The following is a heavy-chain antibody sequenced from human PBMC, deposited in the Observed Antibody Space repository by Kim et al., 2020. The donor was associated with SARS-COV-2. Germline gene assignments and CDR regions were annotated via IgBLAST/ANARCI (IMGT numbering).Heavy chain of an antibody. D-gene: IGHD3-16*01. V-gene: IGHV1-3*01. J-gene: IGHJ4*02. Sequence: ASVKVSCKTSGHFFTRDSIHWVRQAPGQGLEWMGGIDCGNGNTIYSQKFQGRVTLTTDTSASTAYMELSFLRSEGSAVYYCLGGFYFDFWGQGTLVTVSS. CDR1: GHFFTRDS. CDR2: IDCGNGNT. CDR3: LGGFYFDF.